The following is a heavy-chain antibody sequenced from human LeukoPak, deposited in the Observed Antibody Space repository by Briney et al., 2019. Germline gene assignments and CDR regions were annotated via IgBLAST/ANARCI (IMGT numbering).Heavy chain of an antibody. CDR1: GFTFSSYW. V-gene: IGHV3-7*01. D-gene: IGHD7-27*01. CDR2: IKEDGSVK. J-gene: IGHJ5*02. Sequence: PGGSLRLSCAASGFTFSSYWMTWVRQAPGKGLEWVANIKEDGSVKFYVDSVKGRFTISRDNAKNSLYLQMNSLRAEDTAVYYCARDGDAFWFDPWGQGTLVTVSS. CDR3: ARDGDAFWFDP.